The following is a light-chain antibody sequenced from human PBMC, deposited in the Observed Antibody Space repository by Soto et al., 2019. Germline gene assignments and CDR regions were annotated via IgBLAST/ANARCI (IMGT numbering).Light chain of an antibody. CDR2: DVS. J-gene: IGLJ3*02. CDR3: CSYACTSRV. CDR1: SSDVGAYNY. Sequence: QSVLTQPRSLSGSPGQSVTISCTGTSSDVGAYNYVSWYQHHPGKAPKLMIYDVSKRPSGIPDRFSGSKSGNTASLTISWLQADDEADYYCCSYACTSRVFGGGTKLTVL. V-gene: IGLV2-11*01.